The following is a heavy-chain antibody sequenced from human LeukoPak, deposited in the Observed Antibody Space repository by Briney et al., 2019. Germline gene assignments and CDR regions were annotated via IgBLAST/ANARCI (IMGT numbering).Heavy chain of an antibody. V-gene: IGHV4-30-4*01. J-gene: IGHJ1*01. Sequence: KSSETLSLTCTVSGGSIGSGDYYWSWIRQPPGKGLEWIGYIYYSGSTYYNPSLKSRVTISVDTSKNQFSLKLSSVTAADTAVYYCASLNFYWALQHWGQGTLVTVSS. D-gene: IGHD3-9*01. CDR2: IYYSGST. CDR3: ASLNFYWALQH. CDR1: GGSIGSGDYY.